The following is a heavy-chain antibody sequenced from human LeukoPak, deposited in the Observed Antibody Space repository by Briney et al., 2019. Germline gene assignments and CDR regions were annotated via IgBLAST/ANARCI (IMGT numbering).Heavy chain of an antibody. CDR3: ARKVLTGYNYDY. CDR1: GGSFSGYY. J-gene: IGHJ4*02. V-gene: IGHV4-34*01. D-gene: IGHD3-9*01. Sequence: PSETLSLTCAVYGGSFSGYYWSWIRQPPGKGLEWIGEINRSGSTNYNPSLKSRGTISVDTSKNQSSLKLSSVTAADTAVYYCARKVLTGYNYDYWGQGTLVTVSS. CDR2: INRSGST.